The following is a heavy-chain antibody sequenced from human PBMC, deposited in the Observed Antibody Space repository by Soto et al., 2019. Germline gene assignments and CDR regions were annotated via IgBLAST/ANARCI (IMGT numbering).Heavy chain of an antibody. CDR3: TRELNRAFDI. V-gene: IGHV3-23*01. J-gene: IGHJ3*02. CDR1: GFTFINYV. Sequence: GGSLRLSCTASGFTFINYVMSWVRQPPGKGLEWVSAIDNAAVTTYYADSVKGRFTISRDNSKNTLSLLLNNLRAEDTAVYYCTRELNRAFDIWGKGTMVTVS. CDR2: IDNAAVTT.